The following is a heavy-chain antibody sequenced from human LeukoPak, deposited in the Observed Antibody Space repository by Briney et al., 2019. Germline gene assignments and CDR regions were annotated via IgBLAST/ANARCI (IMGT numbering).Heavy chain of an antibody. J-gene: IGHJ5*02. CDR2: IYYSGST. D-gene: IGHD4-17*01. Sequence: SETLSLTCSVSGGSISSYYWSWIRQPPGKGLEWIGYIYYSGSTYYNPSLKSRLTMSVDTSKNQFSLKLSSVTAADTAVYYCARGMTTGPDPWGQGILVTVSS. CDR3: ARGMTTGPDP. V-gene: IGHV4-59*08. CDR1: GGSISSYY.